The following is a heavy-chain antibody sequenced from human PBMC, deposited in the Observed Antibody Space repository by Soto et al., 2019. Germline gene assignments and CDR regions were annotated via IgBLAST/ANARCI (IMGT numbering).Heavy chain of an antibody. D-gene: IGHD3-3*01. CDR2: IIPIFGTA. CDR3: ARDMTRFLEWLLPRGYYYYGMDV. J-gene: IGHJ6*02. Sequence: ASVKVSCKASGGTFGSYAISWVRQAPGQGLEWMGGIIPIFGTANYAQKFQGRVTITADESTSTAYMELSSLRSEDTAVYYCARDMTRFLEWLLPRGYYYYGMDVWGQGTTVTVSS. V-gene: IGHV1-69*13. CDR1: GGTFGSYA.